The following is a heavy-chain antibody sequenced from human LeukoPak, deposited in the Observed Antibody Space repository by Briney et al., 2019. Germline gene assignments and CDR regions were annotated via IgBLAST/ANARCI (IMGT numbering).Heavy chain of an antibody. D-gene: IGHD6-13*01. CDR3: ARVAAAGTQWDY. CDR2: INPNSGGT. Sequence: ASVKVSCMASGYTFTGYYMHWVRQAPGQGLEWMGRINPNSGGTNYAQKFQGRVTMTRDTSISTAYMELSRLRSDDTAVYYCARVAAAGTQWDYWGQGTLVTVSS. CDR1: GYTFTGYY. J-gene: IGHJ4*02. V-gene: IGHV1-2*06.